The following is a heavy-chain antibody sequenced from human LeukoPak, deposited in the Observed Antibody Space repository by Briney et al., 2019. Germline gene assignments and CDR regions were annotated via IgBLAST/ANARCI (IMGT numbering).Heavy chain of an antibody. CDR3: AREVMYYDSSGYREGWYMDV. Sequence: PSETLSLTCTVSGYSISSGYYWGWIRQPPGKGLEWIGSIYHSGSTYYNPSLKSRVTISVDTSKNQFSLKLSSVTAADTAVYYCAREVMYYDSSGYREGWYMDVWGKGTTVTVSS. CDR1: GYSISSGYY. CDR2: IYHSGST. V-gene: IGHV4-38-2*02. J-gene: IGHJ6*03. D-gene: IGHD3-22*01.